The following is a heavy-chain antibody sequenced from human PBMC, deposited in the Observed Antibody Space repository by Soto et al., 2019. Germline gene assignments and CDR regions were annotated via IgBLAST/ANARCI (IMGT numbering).Heavy chain of an antibody. CDR3: ARGPSGDKIDY. Sequence: QVQLQESGPRLVSPSQTLSLTCTVSGGSISSAAYCWSWIRQSPDKGLEWIGHIYDGGTTYSSPSLNGRVTISADTSETQFSLKLSSVSAADTAVYYCARGPSGDKIDYWGQGIQVTVSS. CDR1: GGSISSAAYC. J-gene: IGHJ4*02. V-gene: IGHV4-30-4*01. CDR2: IYDGGTT. D-gene: IGHD7-27*01.